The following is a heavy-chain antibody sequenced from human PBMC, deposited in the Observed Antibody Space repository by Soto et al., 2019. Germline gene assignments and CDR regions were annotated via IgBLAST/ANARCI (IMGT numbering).Heavy chain of an antibody. CDR1: GGSISSGGYS. Sequence: QLQLQESGSGLVKPSQTLSLTCAVSGGSISSGGYSWSWIRQPPGKGLEWIGYIYHSGSTYYNPSLKSRVTISVHRSKHQFSLKLSSVTAANTAVYYCARTFYYYGMDIWGQGTTFTVSS. V-gene: IGHV4-30-2*01. CDR2: IYHSGST. J-gene: IGHJ6*02. CDR3: ARTFYYYGMDI.